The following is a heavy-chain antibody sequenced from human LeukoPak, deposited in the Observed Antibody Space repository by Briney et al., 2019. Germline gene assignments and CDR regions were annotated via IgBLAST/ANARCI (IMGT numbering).Heavy chain of an antibody. CDR1: SYTFIRYG. V-gene: IGHV1-18*01. D-gene: IGHD6-19*01. J-gene: IGHJ4*02. CDR2: ISAYNGNT. CDR3: VTAEAVAGLDY. Sequence: ASVKVSCKASSYTFIRYGISWVRQAPGQGLEWMGWISAYNGNTNYAQKFQGRVAMTTDTSTSTAYMELRSLRSDDTAVYYCVTAEAVAGLDYWGQGTLVTVSS.